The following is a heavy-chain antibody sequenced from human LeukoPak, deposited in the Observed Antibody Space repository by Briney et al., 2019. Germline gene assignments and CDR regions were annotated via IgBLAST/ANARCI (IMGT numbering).Heavy chain of an antibody. J-gene: IGHJ4*02. Sequence: PGGSLRLSCAASGFTFSSYGMHWVRQAPGKGLEWVAVISYDGSNKYYADSVKGRFTISRDNSKNTLYLQMNSLRAEDTAVYYCAKDPNSSSYYYFDYWGQGTLVTVSS. D-gene: IGHD3-22*01. V-gene: IGHV3-30*18. CDR3: AKDPNSSSYYYFDY. CDR1: GFTFSSYG. CDR2: ISYDGSNK.